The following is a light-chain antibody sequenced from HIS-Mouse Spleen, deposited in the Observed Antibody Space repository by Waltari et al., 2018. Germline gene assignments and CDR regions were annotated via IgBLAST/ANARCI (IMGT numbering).Light chain of an antibody. V-gene: IGKV1-9*01. CDR2: AAS. Sequence: DIQLTQSPSFLSASVGDRVTITCRASQGISRYLAWYQQKPGKAHKLLIYAASTLQSGVPSRFSGSGSGTEFTLTISSLQPEDFATYYCQQLNSYPPTFGKGTKVEIK. CDR3: QQLNSYPPT. J-gene: IGKJ1*01. CDR1: QGISRY.